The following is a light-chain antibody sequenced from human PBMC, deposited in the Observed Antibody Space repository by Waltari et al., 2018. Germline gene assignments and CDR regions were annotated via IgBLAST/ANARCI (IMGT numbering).Light chain of an antibody. J-gene: IGKJ4*01. Sequence: ANQMTQSPSSLSSSVGDRVTITCRASQDIGHDLGWYQQKPGKAPKLLIYAASSLQSGVPSRFSGAGSGTNFTLTISSLQSEDFATYYCLQDYDYPLTFGGGTKVAIK. CDR1: QDIGHD. CDR2: AAS. CDR3: LQDYDYPLT. V-gene: IGKV1-6*01.